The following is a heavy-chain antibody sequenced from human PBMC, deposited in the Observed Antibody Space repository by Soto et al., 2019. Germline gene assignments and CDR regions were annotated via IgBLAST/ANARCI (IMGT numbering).Heavy chain of an antibody. CDR2: IWYDGSNK. CDR3: ARGTYYYDISWFDP. CDR1: GFTFSSYG. J-gene: IGHJ5*02. V-gene: IGHV3-33*01. D-gene: IGHD3-22*01. Sequence: QVQLVESGGGVVQPGRSLRLSCAASGFTFSSYGMHWVRQAPGKGLEWVAVIWYDGSNKYYADSVKGRFTISRDNSKNTLYLQMNSLRAEDTAVYCCARGTYYYDISWFDPWGQGTLVTVSS.